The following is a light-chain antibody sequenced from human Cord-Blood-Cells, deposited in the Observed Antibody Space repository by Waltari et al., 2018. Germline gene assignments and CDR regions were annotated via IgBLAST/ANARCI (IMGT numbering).Light chain of an antibody. CDR3: QQYGSSPPNS. J-gene: IGKJ2*03. Sequence: EIVLTQSPGTLSLSPGERATLSCRASQCVSSSYLAWYQQKPGQAPRLLIYGASSRATGIPDRFSCSVSGTDFTLTISRLEPEDFAVYYCQQYGSSPPNSFGQGTKLEIK. V-gene: IGKV3-20*01. CDR2: GAS. CDR1: QCVSSSY.